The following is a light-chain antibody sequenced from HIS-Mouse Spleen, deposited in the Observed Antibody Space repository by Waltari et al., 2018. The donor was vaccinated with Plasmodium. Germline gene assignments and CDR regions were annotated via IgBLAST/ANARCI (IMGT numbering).Light chain of an antibody. CDR3: CSYAGSSTNWV. V-gene: IGLV2-23*01. CDR2: EGS. Sequence: QSALTQPASVSGSPGQSISISCTVTTSAVGGSNLVSWYQQHPGKAPKLMIYEGSKRPSGVSNRFSGSKSGNTASLTISGLQAEDEADYYCCSYAGSSTNWVFGGGTKLTVL. CDR1: TSAVGGSNL. J-gene: IGLJ3*02.